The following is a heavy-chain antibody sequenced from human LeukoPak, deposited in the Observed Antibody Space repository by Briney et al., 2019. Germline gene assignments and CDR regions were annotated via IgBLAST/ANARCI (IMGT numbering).Heavy chain of an antibody. V-gene: IGHV4-59*01. CDR3: ASYSSGWDTFDY. D-gene: IGHD6-19*01. J-gene: IGHJ4*02. CDR2: IYYSGGT. Sequence: SETLSLTCTVSGGSISSYYWSWIRQPPGKGLEWIGYIYYSGGTNYNPSLKSRVTISVDTSKNQFSLKLSSVTAADTAVYYCASYSSGWDTFDYWGQGTLVTVSS. CDR1: GGSISSYY.